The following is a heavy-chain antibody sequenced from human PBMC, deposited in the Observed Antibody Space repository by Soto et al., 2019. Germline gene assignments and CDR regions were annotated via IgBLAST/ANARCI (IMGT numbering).Heavy chain of an antibody. CDR3: ARGIEGWELSNGMDV. CDR2: ISYDGSNK. J-gene: IGHJ6*02. V-gene: IGHV3-30-3*01. D-gene: IGHD1-26*01. Sequence: QVQLVESGGGVVQPGRSLRLSCAASGFTFSSYAMHWVRQAPGKGLEWVAVISYDGSNKYYADSEKGRFTISRDNSKNTLYLQMNSLRAEDTGVDYCARGIEGWELSNGMDVWGQGTTVTVSS. CDR1: GFTFSSYA.